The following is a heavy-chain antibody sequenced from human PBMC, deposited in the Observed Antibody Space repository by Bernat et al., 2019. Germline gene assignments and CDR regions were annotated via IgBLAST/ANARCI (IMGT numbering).Heavy chain of an antibody. CDR2: IKSKTDGGTT. D-gene: IGHD2-2*01. V-gene: IGHV3-15*01. CDR3: TTGYCSSTSCYWDY. CDR1: GFTFSNAW. J-gene: IGHJ4*02. Sequence: EVQLVESGGGLVKPGGSLRLSCAASGFTFSNAWMSWVRQAPGKGLEWVGRIKSKTDGGTTDYAAPVKGRFTISRDDSKNTLYLQMNSLKTEDTAVYYCTTGYCSSTSCYWDYWGQGTLVTVSS.